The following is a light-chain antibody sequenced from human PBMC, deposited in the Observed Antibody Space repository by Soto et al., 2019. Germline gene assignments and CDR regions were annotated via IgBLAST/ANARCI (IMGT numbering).Light chain of an antibody. CDR2: DAS. CDR1: QNVRTY. V-gene: IGKV3-11*01. Sequence: EIVLTQSPATLSLSPGERATLSCRASQNVRTYLAWYQQKPGQAPRLLIYDASNRATGIPARFTGSGSGTDFTLTISSLEPEDFAVYSCQQRSQPFTFGPGTKVDVK. J-gene: IGKJ3*01. CDR3: QQRSQPFT.